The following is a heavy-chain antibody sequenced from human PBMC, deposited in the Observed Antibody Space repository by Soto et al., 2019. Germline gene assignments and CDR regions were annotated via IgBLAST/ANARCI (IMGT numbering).Heavy chain of an antibody. CDR2: IYPDDSDT. CDR3: ARVQSGYDFAY. J-gene: IGHJ4*02. D-gene: IGHD5-12*01. CDR1: GFNFPTFC. V-gene: IGHV5-51*01. Sequence: PVESLKISCKHSGFNFPTFCIAWVRQMPGKGLEWMGTIYPDDSDTRYSPSFQGRVTMTTDTSTSTAYMELRSLRSDDTAVYYCARVQSGYDFAYWGQGTLVTVSS.